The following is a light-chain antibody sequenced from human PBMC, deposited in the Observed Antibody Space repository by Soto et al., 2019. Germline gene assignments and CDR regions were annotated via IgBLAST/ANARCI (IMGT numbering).Light chain of an antibody. CDR3: GSWGNSQRSDV. Sequence: QSVLTQPPSVSAAPGQKVTISCSGSSSNIGGNSVSWYQQLPGTAPKLLTYDDNKRSSGIRDRFSGAKSGTSATLGITDFQTGDEADYYCGSWGNSQRSDVFGSGSKVTV. CDR2: DDN. J-gene: IGLJ1*01. V-gene: IGLV1-51*01. CDR1: SSNIGGNS.